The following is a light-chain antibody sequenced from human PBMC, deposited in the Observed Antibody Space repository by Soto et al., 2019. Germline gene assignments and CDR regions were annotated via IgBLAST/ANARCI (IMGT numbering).Light chain of an antibody. CDR3: QQYGNSPPSVT. J-gene: IGKJ3*01. V-gene: IGKV3-20*01. Sequence: EIVLTQSPNTLSLSPGETATLSCRASRSVSSGYLVWYQQKPGQAPRLLIYGASTRATGIPDRFSGSGSGTDFTLTISRLEPEDFAVYYCQQYGNSPPSVTFGPGTKVDIK. CDR1: RSVSSGY. CDR2: GAS.